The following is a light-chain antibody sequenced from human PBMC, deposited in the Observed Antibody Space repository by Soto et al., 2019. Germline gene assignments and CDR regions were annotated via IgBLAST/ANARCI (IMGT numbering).Light chain of an antibody. V-gene: IGLV1-40*01. CDR3: CSYTSSTTPL. J-gene: IGLJ2*01. Sequence: QSVLTQPPSVSGAPGQRVTISCTGSSSNIGAGYDVHWYQQLPGTAPKLLVFRNSNRPSGVPDRFSGSRSGTSASLAITGLQAEDEADYYCCSYTSSTTPLFGGGTKVTVL. CDR1: SSNIGAGYD. CDR2: RNS.